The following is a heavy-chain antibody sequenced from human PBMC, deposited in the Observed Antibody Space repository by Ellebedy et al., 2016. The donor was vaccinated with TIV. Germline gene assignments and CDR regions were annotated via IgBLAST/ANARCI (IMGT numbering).Heavy chain of an antibody. J-gene: IGHJ6*02. V-gene: IGHV1-2*04. Sequence: ASVKVSXXASGYTFTGYYMHWVRQAPGQGLEWMGWINPNSGGTNYAQKFQGWVTMTRDTSISTAYMELSRLRSDDTAVYYCARDSGYDAHYYYNGMDVWGQGTTVTVSS. CDR2: INPNSGGT. CDR3: ARDSGYDAHYYYNGMDV. CDR1: GYTFTGYY. D-gene: IGHD5-12*01.